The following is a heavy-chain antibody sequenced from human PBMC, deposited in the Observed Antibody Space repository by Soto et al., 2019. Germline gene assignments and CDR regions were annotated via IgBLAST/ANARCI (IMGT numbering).Heavy chain of an antibody. CDR1: GFTFSNYW. V-gene: IGHV3-7*01. Sequence: EVQLVEXGGGLVXPXXSLRLSCETSGFTFSNYWMTWVRQAPGKGLEWVANIKKDGSQKNFVDSVKGRFXIXXXXXXNSLYLQMDSLRVEDTAIYYCVKEIASAQWGQGTLVTVSS. J-gene: IGHJ4*02. CDR2: IKKDGSQK. D-gene: IGHD6-25*01. CDR3: VKEIASAQ.